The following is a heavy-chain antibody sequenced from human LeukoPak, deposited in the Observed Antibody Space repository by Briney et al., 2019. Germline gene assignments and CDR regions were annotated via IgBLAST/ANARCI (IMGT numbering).Heavy chain of an antibody. J-gene: IGHJ4*02. CDR2: ISGSGGST. D-gene: IGHD3-22*01. V-gene: IGHV3-23*01. Sequence: GGSLRLSCAASGFTFSSYAMSWVRQAPGKGLEWVSAISGSGGSTYYADSVKGRFTISRDNSKNTLYLQMNSLRAEDTAVYYCAKGDSSGYYSPPAYFDYWGQGTLVTVSS. CDR3: AKGDSSGYYSPPAYFDY. CDR1: GFTFSSYA.